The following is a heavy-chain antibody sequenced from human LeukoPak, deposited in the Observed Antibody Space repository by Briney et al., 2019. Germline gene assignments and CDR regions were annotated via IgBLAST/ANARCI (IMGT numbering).Heavy chain of an antibody. J-gene: IGHJ5*02. V-gene: IGHV4-39*07. D-gene: IGHD4-11*01. Sequence: SETLSLTCTVSGGSISSSSYYWGWIRQPPGKGLEWIGSLYYTGSTYYNPSLKSRVTISLDTSKNQFSLKLRSVTAADTAVYYCARLATVGDNWFDPWGQGTLVTASS. CDR1: GGSISSSSYY. CDR2: LYYTGST. CDR3: ARLATVGDNWFDP.